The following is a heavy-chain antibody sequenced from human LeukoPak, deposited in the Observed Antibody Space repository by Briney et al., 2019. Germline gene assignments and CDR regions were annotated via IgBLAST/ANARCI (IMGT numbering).Heavy chain of an antibody. CDR2: IYPGDSDT. CDR3: ARYCTNGVCYRDTKGFDY. CDR1: GYSFTSYW. Sequence: GESLKISCKGSGYSFTSYWIGWVRQMPGKGLEWMGIIYPGDSDTRYSPSLQGQVTISADKSISTAYLQWSSLKASDTAMYYCARYCTNGVCYRDTKGFDYWGQGTLVTVSS. J-gene: IGHJ4*02. V-gene: IGHV5-51*01. D-gene: IGHD2-8*01.